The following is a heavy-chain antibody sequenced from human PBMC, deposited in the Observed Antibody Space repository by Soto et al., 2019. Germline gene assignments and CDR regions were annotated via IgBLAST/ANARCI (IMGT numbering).Heavy chain of an antibody. D-gene: IGHD2-15*01. Sequence: SETLSLTCSVSGDSISTVDYFCAWIRQPPGQALEYIGYIYKSATTYYNPSFESRVAISLDTSKSQFSLNVTSVTAADTAVYFCARGRYCLTGRCFPNWFDSWGQGTLVTVSS. V-gene: IGHV4-30-4*01. J-gene: IGHJ5*01. CDR1: GDSISTVDYF. CDR2: IYKSATT. CDR3: ARGRYCLTGRCFPNWFDS.